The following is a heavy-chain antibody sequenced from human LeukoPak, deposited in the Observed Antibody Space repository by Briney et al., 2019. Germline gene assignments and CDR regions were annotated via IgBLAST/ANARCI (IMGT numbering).Heavy chain of an antibody. Sequence: SETLSLTCAVYGGSFSGYYWSWIRQPPGKGLEWIGEINHSGSTNYNPSLKSRVTISVDTSKNQFSLKLSSVTAADTAVYYCARDRPYLGEWAYYFDYWGQGTLVTVSS. CDR2: INHSGST. V-gene: IGHV4-34*01. J-gene: IGHJ4*02. D-gene: IGHD3-16*01. CDR3: ARDRPYLGEWAYYFDY. CDR1: GGSFSGYY.